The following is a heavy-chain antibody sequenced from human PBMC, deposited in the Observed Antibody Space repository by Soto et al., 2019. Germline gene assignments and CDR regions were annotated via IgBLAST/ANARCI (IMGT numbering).Heavy chain of an antibody. Sequence: PAETLFLTYTVSGGSTSRYYRSWIRQPPGKGLEWIGYIYYSGSTNYNPSLKSRVTISVDTSKNQFSLKLSSVTAADTGVYYCARLTVTTGHFDYWGQGTLVTVSS. CDR3: ARLTVTTGHFDY. CDR1: GGSTSRYY. J-gene: IGHJ4*02. CDR2: IYYSGST. V-gene: IGHV4-59*01. D-gene: IGHD4-17*01.